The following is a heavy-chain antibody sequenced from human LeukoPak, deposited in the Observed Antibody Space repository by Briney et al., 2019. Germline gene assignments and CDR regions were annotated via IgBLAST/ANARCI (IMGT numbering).Heavy chain of an antibody. D-gene: IGHD5-18*01. Sequence: PSETLSLTCTVSGGSISSSTFYWGWIRQPPGKGLEWIGTIFHSGSTYYNPSLKSRVAISVDTSKNQFSLRLSSVTAADTAVYYCAREYRGYSPWGQGTLVTVSS. CDR3: AREYRGYSP. CDR2: IFHSGST. J-gene: IGHJ5*02. CDR1: GGSISSSTFY. V-gene: IGHV4-39*07.